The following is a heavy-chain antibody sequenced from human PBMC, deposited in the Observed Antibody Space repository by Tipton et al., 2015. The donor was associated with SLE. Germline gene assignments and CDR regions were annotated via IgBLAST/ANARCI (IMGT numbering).Heavy chain of an antibody. CDR3: AKREIRGPRNGFDF. CDR2: VYSSEDT. D-gene: IGHD3-10*01. CDR1: GGSISGYY. Sequence: TLSLTCTVSGGSISGYYWSWIRQPPGEGLECIGYVYSSEDTHYNPSLKSRVSMSIDTSKNQFSLKVNSVTAADTAIYYCAKREIRGPRNGFDFWGQGTVVTVSS. V-gene: IGHV4-59*07. J-gene: IGHJ3*01.